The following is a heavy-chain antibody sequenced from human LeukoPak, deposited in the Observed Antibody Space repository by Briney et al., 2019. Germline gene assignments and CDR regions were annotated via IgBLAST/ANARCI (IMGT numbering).Heavy chain of an antibody. CDR3: AKDGRGYSYAD. Sequence: GGSLRLSCAASGFTVSSNYVSWVRQAPGKGLEWVSVIYSGGSTYYADSVKGRFTISRDNSKNTLYLQMNSLRAEDTAVYYCAKDGRGYSYADWGQGTLVTVSS. CDR1: GFTVSSNY. J-gene: IGHJ4*02. V-gene: IGHV3-53*01. CDR2: IYSGGST. D-gene: IGHD5-18*01.